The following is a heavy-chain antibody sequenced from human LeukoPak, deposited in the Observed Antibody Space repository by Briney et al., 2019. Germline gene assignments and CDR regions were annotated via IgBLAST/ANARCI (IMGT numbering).Heavy chain of an antibody. CDR3: ARSRIQLISD. D-gene: IGHD5-18*01. CDR1: GGSISSGSYY. V-gene: IGHV4-61*02. J-gene: IGHJ4*02. CDR2: IYTSGST. Sequence: SETLSLTCTVSGGSISSGSYYWSWIRQPAGKGLEWIGRIYTSGSTNYNPSLKSRVTISVDTSKNQFTLKLSSVTAADTAVYYCARSRIQLISDWGQGTLVTVSS.